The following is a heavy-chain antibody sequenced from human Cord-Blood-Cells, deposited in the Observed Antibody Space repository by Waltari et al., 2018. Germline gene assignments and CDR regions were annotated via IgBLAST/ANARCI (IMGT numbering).Heavy chain of an antibody. CDR2: IISSGSTI. CDR3: ARRESIVATYYFDY. Sequence: EVQLVESGGGLVQPGGYLRLSCAASGFTFSSYEMHWVRQAPGKGLEWVKYIISSGSTIYYAASVKGRFTISRDNAKNSLYLQMNSLRAEDTAVYYCARRESIVATYYFDYWGQGTLVTVSS. V-gene: IGHV3-48*03. D-gene: IGHD5-12*01. CDR1: GFTFSSYE. J-gene: IGHJ4*02.